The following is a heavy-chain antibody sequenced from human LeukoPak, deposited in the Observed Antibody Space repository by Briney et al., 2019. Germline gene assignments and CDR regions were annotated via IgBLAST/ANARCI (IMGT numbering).Heavy chain of an antibody. Sequence: ASVKVSCKASGYTSTSYAINWERQATGHGLEWIGWMNPNRGHTGYAQKFQGRVTMTRNTSISTAYMELSSLRSEDTAVYYCARGGDIVVVPAAEYNWFDPWGQATLVTVSS. CDR2: MNPNRGHT. CDR3: ARGGDIVVVPAAEYNWFDP. V-gene: IGHV1-8*01. D-gene: IGHD2-2*01. J-gene: IGHJ5*02. CDR1: GYTSTSYA.